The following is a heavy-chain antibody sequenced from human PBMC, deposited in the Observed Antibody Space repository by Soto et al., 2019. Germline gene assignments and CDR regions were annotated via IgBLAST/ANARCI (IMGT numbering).Heavy chain of an antibody. Sequence: QLQLQESGPGLVKPSETLSLTCTVSGGPISGSSYYWGWIRQPPGKGLEWIGNIYYSGSTYYNPSLKSRVTISVDTSRNQFSLKLSSVTAADTAVYYCARLDIAVTDLDYWGQGTLVTVSS. D-gene: IGHD6-19*01. J-gene: IGHJ4*02. CDR1: GGPISGSSYY. V-gene: IGHV4-39*01. CDR3: ARLDIAVTDLDY. CDR2: IYYSGST.